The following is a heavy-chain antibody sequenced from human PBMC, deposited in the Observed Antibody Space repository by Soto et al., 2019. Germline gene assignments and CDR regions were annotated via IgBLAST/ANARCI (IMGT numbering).Heavy chain of an antibody. Sequence: QVQLVQSGAEVKKPGSSVKVSCKASGGTFSSYAISWVRQAPGQGLEWMGGIIPIFGTANYAQKFQGRVTITADESTSTAYMELSSLRSEDTAVYYCARARGYSGYDSYYYYYYGMDVWGQGTTVTVSS. CDR2: IIPIFGTA. D-gene: IGHD5-12*01. V-gene: IGHV1-69*01. CDR3: ARARGYSGYDSYYYYYYGMDV. CDR1: GGTFSSYA. J-gene: IGHJ6*02.